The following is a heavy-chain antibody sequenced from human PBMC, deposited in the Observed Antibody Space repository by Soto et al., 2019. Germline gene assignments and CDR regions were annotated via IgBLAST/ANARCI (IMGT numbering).Heavy chain of an antibody. J-gene: IGHJ4*02. CDR2: INSGGSST. V-gene: IGHV3-74*01. D-gene: IGHD2-21*02. CDR3: ARPRTYCGGDCPDS. Sequence: EVQLVESGGGLVQPGGSLRLSCAASGFTFSSYWMHWVRQAPGKGLVWVSRINSGGSSTSYADSVKGRFTISRDNAKNTLYLKMKSLRDADTAVYYCARPRTYCGGDCPDSWGQGTLVTVSS. CDR1: GFTFSSYW.